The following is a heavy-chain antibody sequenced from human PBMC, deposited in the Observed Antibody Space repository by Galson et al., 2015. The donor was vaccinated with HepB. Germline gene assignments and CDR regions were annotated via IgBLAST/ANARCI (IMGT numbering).Heavy chain of an antibody. J-gene: IGHJ3*02. CDR1: GFTFSSYS. V-gene: IGHV3-48*01. Sequence: SLRLSCAASGFTFSSYSMNWVRQAPGKGLEWVSYISSSSSTIYYADSVKGRFTISRDNAKNSLYLQMNSLRAEDTAVYYCARDYDSSGPDAFDIWGQGTMVTVSS. CDR2: ISSSSSTI. CDR3: ARDYDSSGPDAFDI. D-gene: IGHD3-22*01.